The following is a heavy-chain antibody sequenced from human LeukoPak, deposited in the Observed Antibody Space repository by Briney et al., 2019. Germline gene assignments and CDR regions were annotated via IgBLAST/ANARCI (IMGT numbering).Heavy chain of an antibody. D-gene: IGHD2-2*01. V-gene: IGHV4-34*01. J-gene: IGHJ4*02. CDR1: GGSFSGYY. CDR3: ARFGSSSPLDDY. Sequence: SETLSLTCSVYGGSFSGYYWSWIHQPPGKGREWIGEINHSGSTNYSPPLKSVVTISMDTSKDQFSLKLSSVTAADTAVYYCARFGSSSPLDDYWGQGTLVTVSS. CDR2: INHSGST.